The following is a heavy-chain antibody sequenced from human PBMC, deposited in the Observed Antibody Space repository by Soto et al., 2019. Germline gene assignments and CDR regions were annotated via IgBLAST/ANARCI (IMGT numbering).Heavy chain of an antibody. J-gene: IGHJ2*01. D-gene: IGHD1-1*01. CDR2: IRQDGGEK. V-gene: IGHV3-7*01. Sequence: EVQLVESGGGLVQPGGSLRLSCTASGFTFSSYWMSWVRQAPGKGLEWVANIRQDGGEKYYVDSVKGRFTISRDNAKNSLELQINRLRAEDTAVFYLARINGLQLVPNIWYFDLLGRGTLVTVSS. CDR3: ARINGLQLVPNIWYFDL. CDR1: GFTFSSYW.